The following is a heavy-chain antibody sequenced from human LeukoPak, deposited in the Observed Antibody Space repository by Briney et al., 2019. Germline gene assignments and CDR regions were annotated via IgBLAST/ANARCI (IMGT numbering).Heavy chain of an antibody. CDR2: ISGSGSST. V-gene: IGHV3-23*01. Sequence: GGSLRLSCAASGFTFSSYAMSWVRQAPGKGLEWVSAISGSGSSTYYADSVKGRFTISRDNSKNTLYLQMNSLRAEDTAVYYCAKTRIAVAGPYYFDYWGQGTLVTVSS. J-gene: IGHJ4*02. D-gene: IGHD6-19*01. CDR1: GFTFSSYA. CDR3: AKTRIAVAGPYYFDY.